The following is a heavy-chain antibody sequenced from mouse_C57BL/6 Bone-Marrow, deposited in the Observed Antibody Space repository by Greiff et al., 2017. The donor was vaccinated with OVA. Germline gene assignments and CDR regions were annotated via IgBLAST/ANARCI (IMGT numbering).Heavy chain of an antibody. D-gene: IGHD1-1*01. CDR2: ISSGGDYI. CDR3: TSPSSYYYAMDY. CDR1: GFTFSSYA. V-gene: IGHV5-9-1*02. Sequence: VQLKESGEGLVKPGGSLKLSCAASGFTFSSYAMSWVRQTPEKRLEWVAYISSGGDYIYYADTVKGRFTISRDNARNTLYLQMSSLKSEDTAMYYCTSPSSYYYAMDYWGQGTSVTVSS. J-gene: IGHJ4*01.